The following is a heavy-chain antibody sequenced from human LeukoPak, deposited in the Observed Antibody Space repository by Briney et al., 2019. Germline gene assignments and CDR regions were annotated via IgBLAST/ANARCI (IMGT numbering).Heavy chain of an antibody. CDR2: INWNGGSI. D-gene: IGHD6-13*01. CDR1: GFNFDDYG. V-gene: IGHV3-20*04. J-gene: IGHJ1*01. Sequence: PGGSLRLSCAASGFNFDDYGMSWVRQAPGKGVEWVSGINWNGGSIGYTDSVKGRFTISRDNDKKSLYLEMHSLRAEDTAVYYCAATAADSAFPLSAEYFYHWGKGTLVTVSS. CDR3: AATAADSAFPLSAEYFYH.